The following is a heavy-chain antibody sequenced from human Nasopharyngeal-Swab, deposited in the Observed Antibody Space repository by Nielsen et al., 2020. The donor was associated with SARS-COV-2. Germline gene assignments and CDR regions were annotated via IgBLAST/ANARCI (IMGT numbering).Heavy chain of an antibody. D-gene: IGHD5-24*01. Sequence: GESLKISCAASGFRFSDYYVSWIRQAPGKGLEWVSYISSSGVTIYCADSVKGRFTISRDHAKSSVYLQMTSLRAEDTAVYYCARGAWLTYDYWGQGTLVTVSS. J-gene: IGHJ4*02. CDR1: GFRFSDYY. CDR2: ISSSGVTI. V-gene: IGHV3-11*01. CDR3: ARGAWLTYDY.